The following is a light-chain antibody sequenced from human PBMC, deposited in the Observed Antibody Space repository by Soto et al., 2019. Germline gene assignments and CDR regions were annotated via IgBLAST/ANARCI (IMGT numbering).Light chain of an antibody. CDR2: DVS. V-gene: IGLV2-11*01. CDR1: SSDVGGYNY. CDR3: GSYARSYTWV. J-gene: IGLJ1*01. Sequence: QSALTQPRSVSGSPGQSVTISCTGTSSDVGGYNYVSWYRQHPGNAPKLMIYDVSKRPSGVPDRFSGSKSGNTASLTISGLQAEDEADYYCGSYARSYTWVFVTGTKVTVL.